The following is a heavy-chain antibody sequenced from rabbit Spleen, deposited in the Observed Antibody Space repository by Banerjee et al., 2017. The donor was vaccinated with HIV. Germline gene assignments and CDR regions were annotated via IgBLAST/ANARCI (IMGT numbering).Heavy chain of an antibody. CDR3: ARDTASSFSSYGMDL. D-gene: IGHD8-1*01. J-gene: IGHJ6*01. V-gene: IGHV1S40*01. Sequence: QSLEESGGGLVQPEGSLTLTCTASGFSFSSSDYICWVRQAPGKGLEWVACAYAGSSGSTYSATWAKGRFTISKTSSTTVTLQMTRLTAADTATYFCARDTASSFSSYGMDLWGPGTLVTVS. CDR1: GFSFSSSDY. CDR2: AYAGSSGST.